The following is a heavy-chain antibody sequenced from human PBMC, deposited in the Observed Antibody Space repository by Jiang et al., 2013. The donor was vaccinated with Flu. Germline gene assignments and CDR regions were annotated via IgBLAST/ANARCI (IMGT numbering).Heavy chain of an antibody. CDR3: ARDKGYSMDV. V-gene: IGHV3-74*01. J-gene: IGHJ6*01. CDR2: INGGGTTT. CDR1: GFSFIDYW. Sequence: VQLLESGGGLVQPGGSLRLSCAASGFSFIDYWVHWVRQAPGKGLVWVSHINGGGTTTTYADSVKGRFTISRDDAKNTVYLQMSSLRAEDTALYFCARDKGYSMDVWGPRDHGHRLL.